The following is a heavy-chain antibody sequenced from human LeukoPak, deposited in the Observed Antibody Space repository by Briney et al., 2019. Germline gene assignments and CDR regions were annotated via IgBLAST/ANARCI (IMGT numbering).Heavy chain of an antibody. V-gene: IGHV3-48*04. Sequence: GGSLRLSCAASGFTFSSYSMNWVRQAPGKGLEWVSYISSSSSTIYYADSVKGRFTISRDNAKNSLYLQMNSLRAEDTAVYYCARVDYYDSSGYYYYGMDVWGQGTTVTVSS. CDR2: ISSSSSTI. D-gene: IGHD3-22*01. CDR1: GFTFSSYS. J-gene: IGHJ6*02. CDR3: ARVDYYDSSGYYYYGMDV.